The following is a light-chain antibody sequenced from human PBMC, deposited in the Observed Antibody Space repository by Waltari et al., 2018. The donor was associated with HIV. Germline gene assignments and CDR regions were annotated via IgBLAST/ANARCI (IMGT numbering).Light chain of an antibody. CDR2: SND. CDR3: STWDSSLSAHV. CDR1: NNNLGTQG. V-gene: IGLV10-54*01. Sequence: QAGLTQPPSVSKDLRQTATLHGTGHNNNLGTQGAAWLQQHQGHPPKLLFFSNDNRPSGISERFSVSRSGNTAALTITGLQPEDEADYYCSTWDSSLSAHVFGGGTKLTVL. J-gene: IGLJ3*02.